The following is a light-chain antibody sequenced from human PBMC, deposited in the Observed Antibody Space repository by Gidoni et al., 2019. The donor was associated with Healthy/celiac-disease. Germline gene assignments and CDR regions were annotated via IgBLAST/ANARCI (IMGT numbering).Light chain of an antibody. CDR3: MQALQTPPT. V-gene: IGKV2-28*01. CDR1: QSLLHSNGYNY. J-gene: IGKJ5*01. CDR2: LGS. Sequence: ILMTQSPLSLPVTPGEPASISCRSSQSLLHSNGYNYLDWYLQNPGQSPQLLIYLGSNRAAGVPDRFSGSGSGTDFTMKSSRVEAEDVGVYYCMQALQTPPTFGQGTRLEIK.